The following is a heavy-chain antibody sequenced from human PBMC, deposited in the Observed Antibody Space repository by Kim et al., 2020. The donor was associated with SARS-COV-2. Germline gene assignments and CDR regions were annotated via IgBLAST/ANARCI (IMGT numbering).Heavy chain of an antibody. CDR2: INHSGSS. CDR3: ARDSSSPAYYYYYDYGMDV. CDR1: GGSFSGYY. Sequence: SETLSLTCAVYGGSFSGYYWSWFRQPPGKGLEWIGEINHSGSSNYNPSLKSRVTISADTSKNQFSLKLSSVTAADTAVYCCARDSSSPAYYYYYDYGMDVWGQGTAVTVSS. V-gene: IGHV4-34*01. J-gene: IGHJ6*02. D-gene: IGHD6-6*01.